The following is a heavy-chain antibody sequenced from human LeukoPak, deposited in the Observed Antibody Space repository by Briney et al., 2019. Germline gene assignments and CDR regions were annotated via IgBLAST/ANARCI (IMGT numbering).Heavy chain of an antibody. Sequence: GGSLRLSCAASGFSRNTFGMHWVRQAPGKGLEWVAFIHYDGRDKFYPDSMKGRFTISRDDSNNTLFLQMNSLRVDDTAVYYCAQDSLLVVASDWGQGTLVTVSS. V-gene: IGHV3-30*02. CDR1: GFSRNTFG. D-gene: IGHD2-15*01. CDR3: AQDSLLVVASD. J-gene: IGHJ4*02. CDR2: IHYDGRDK.